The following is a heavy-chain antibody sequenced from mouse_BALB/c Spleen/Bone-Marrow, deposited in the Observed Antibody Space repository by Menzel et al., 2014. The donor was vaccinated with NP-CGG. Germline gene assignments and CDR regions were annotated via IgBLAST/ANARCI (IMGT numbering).Heavy chain of an antibody. CDR3: ARYDYDVGYFDY. CDR2: ISYSGSS. CDR1: GYSITSDYA. J-gene: IGHJ2*01. Sequence: EVQGVESGPGLVKPSQSLSLTCTVTGYSITSDYAWNWIRQFPENKLEWMGYISYSGSSSYNPSLESRISITRDTSKTQFFLQLHSVTTEDTATYYCARYDYDVGYFDYWGQGTTLTVSS. D-gene: IGHD2-4*01. V-gene: IGHV3-2*02.